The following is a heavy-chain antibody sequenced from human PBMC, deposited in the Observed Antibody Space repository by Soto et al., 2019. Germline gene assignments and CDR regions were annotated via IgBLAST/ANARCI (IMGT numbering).Heavy chain of an antibody. CDR1: GFTFSSYS. CDR2: ISSSSSYI. D-gene: IGHD2-15*01. J-gene: IGHJ5*02. V-gene: IGHV3-21*01. CDR3: ASLFLGYCSGGSCPLGLDP. Sequence: GSLRLSCAASGFTFSSYSMNWVRQAPGKGLEWVSSISSSSSYIYYADSVKGRFTISRDNAKNSLYLQMNSLRAEDTAVYYCASLFLGYCSGGSCPLGLDPWGQGTLVTVSS.